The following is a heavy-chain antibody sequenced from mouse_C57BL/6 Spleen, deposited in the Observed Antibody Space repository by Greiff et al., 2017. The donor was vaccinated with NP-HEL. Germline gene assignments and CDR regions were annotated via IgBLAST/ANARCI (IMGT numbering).Heavy chain of an antibody. CDR2: IHPNSGST. D-gene: IGHD1-1*01. Sequence: QVQLKQPGAELVKPGASVKLSCKASGYTFTSYWMHWVKQRPGQGLEWIGMIHPNSGSTNYNEKFKSKATLTVDKSSSTAYMQLSSLTSEDSAVYYCARGVTTVYAMDYWGQGTSVTVSS. CDR3: ARGVTTVYAMDY. V-gene: IGHV1-64*01. CDR1: GYTFTSYW. J-gene: IGHJ4*01.